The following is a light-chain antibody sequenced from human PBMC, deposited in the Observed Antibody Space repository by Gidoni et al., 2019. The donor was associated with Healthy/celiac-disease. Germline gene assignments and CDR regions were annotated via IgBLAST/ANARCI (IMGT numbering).Light chain of an antibody. CDR3: QQYNSYSRT. CDR2: KAS. Sequence: DIQMTQYPSTLSASVGDRVTITCRASQSISSWLAWYQQKPGKAPKLLIYKASSLESGVPSRFSGCCSGTEFTLTISILQPDYFATYYCQQYNSYSRTFXGXTKVEIK. V-gene: IGKV1-5*03. CDR1: QSISSW. J-gene: IGKJ4*01.